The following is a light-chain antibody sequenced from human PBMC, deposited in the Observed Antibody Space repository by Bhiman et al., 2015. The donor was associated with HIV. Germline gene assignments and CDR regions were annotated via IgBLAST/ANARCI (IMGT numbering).Light chain of an antibody. V-gene: IGLV2-14*03. CDR1: SGDVGGYDC. CDR3: SSYTSRNTLV. Sequence: QSALTQPASVSGSPGQSITISCTGTSGDVGGYDCVCWYQQHPGKAPKLMIFDVSKRPSGVSNRFSGSKSGSTASLTISGLQAEDEAHYYCSSYTSRNTLVFGGGTKLTVL. J-gene: IGLJ3*02. CDR2: DVS.